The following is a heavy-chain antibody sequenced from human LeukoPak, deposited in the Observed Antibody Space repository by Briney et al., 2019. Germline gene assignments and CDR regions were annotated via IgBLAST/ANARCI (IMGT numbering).Heavy chain of an antibody. CDR1: GFTFSSYA. Sequence: GGSLRLSCAASGFTFSSYAMSWVRQAPGKGLEWVSAISGSGGSTYYADSVKGRFTISRDNAKNSLYLQMNSLRAEDTALYYCAKADYDSSGYYPSPLDYWGQGTLVTVSS. CDR3: AKADYDSSGYYPSPLDY. V-gene: IGHV3-23*01. J-gene: IGHJ4*02. D-gene: IGHD3-22*01. CDR2: ISGSGGST.